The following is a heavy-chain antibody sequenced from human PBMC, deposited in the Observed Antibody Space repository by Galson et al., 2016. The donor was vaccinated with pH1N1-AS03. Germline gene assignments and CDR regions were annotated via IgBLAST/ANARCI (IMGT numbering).Heavy chain of an antibody. V-gene: IGHV3-23*01. CDR3: VAGGSGTDLFDV. J-gene: IGHJ3*01. D-gene: IGHD3-10*01. Sequence: PRLSCAASGFTFSRSAMSWVRQVPGKGLEWVSSVNDSGGRTSYANSVKGRFTVSRDNSKNTLSLEMSSLRVEDTAEYYCVAGGSGTDLFDVWGLGTMVIVSS. CDR1: GFTFSRSA. CDR2: VNDSGGRT.